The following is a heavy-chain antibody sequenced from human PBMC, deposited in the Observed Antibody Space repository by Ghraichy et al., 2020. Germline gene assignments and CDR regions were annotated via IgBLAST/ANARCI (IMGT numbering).Heavy chain of an antibody. CDR2: MFYNGKT. CDR3: ARRGSWSLYYFDY. Sequence: SETLSLTCTVSGGSMSSGRLSWGWVRQSPGRGLEWIGNMFYNGKTYCNPSLKSRVTISGDLSQNQFSLHLTSVTAADTAVYYCARRGSWSLYYFDYWGQGVLVTVSS. CDR1: GGSMSSGRLS. D-gene: IGHD6-13*01. V-gene: IGHV4-39*01. J-gene: IGHJ4*02.